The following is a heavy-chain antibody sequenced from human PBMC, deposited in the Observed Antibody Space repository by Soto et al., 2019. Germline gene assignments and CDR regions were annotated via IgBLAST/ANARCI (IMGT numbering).Heavy chain of an antibody. D-gene: IGHD3-10*01. CDR2: IYYSGST. CDR1: GRSVSRASDS. J-gene: IGHJ4*02. V-gene: IGHV4-61*01. CDR3: ARDLLTVVRGVIQEEWNYYFDY. Sequence: PSEPLSPPSPLSGRSVSRASDSSNWLRRPRGTGLEPIGYIYYSGSTNYNPSLKSRVTISVDTSKNQFSLKLSSVTAADTAVYYCARDLLTVVRGVIQEEWNYYFDYWGQGNLVTVSS.